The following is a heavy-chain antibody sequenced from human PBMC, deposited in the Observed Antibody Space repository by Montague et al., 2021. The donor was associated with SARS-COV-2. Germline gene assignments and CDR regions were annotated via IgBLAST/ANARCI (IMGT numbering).Heavy chain of an antibody. Sequence: SLRLSCAASGFTFSSYWMSWVRQAPGKGLEWVANIKQDGSEKYYVDSVKGRFTISRDNAKYSLYLQMNSLRAEDTAVYYCASLYSSGWPFDYWGQGTLVTVSS. V-gene: IGHV3-7*01. D-gene: IGHD6-19*01. CDR3: ASLYSSGWPFDY. CDR2: IKQDGSEK. J-gene: IGHJ4*02. CDR1: GFTFSSYW.